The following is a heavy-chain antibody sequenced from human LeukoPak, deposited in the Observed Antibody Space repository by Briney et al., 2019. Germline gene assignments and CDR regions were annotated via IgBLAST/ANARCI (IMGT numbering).Heavy chain of an antibody. CDR1: GFIFSNYG. CDR3: AKGHAHSSGYYYFDA. J-gene: IGHJ6*03. V-gene: IGHV3-23*01. D-gene: IGHD3-22*01. Sequence: GGSLRLSCAASGFIFSNYGMSWVRQAPGKGLEWVSGIRGNAATTYYADSVKGRFRIFRDNSKNMLYLQMNTLRVEHTTVYYCAKGHAHSSGYYYFDAW. CDR2: IRGNAATT.